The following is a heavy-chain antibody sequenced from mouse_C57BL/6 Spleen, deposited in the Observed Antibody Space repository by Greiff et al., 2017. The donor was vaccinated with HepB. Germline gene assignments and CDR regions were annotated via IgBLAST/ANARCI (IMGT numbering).Heavy chain of an antibody. J-gene: IGHJ3*01. V-gene: IGHV1-64*01. CDR2: IHPNSGST. D-gene: IGHD2-4*01. CDR1: GYTFTSYW. CDR3: AREDYAAAWFAY. Sequence: QVQLQQPGAELVKPGASVKLSCKASGYTFTSYWMHWVKQRPGQGLEWIRMIHPNSGSTNYNEKFKSKATLTVDKSSSTAYMQLSSLTSEDSAVYYCAREDYAAAWFAYWGQGTLVTVSA.